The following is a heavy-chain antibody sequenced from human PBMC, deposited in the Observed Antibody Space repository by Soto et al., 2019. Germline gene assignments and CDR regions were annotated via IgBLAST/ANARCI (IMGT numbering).Heavy chain of an antibody. CDR2: ISAYNGNT. CDR3: ARLTSVVILTTSDY. J-gene: IGHJ4*01. CDR1: GYTFTSYG. V-gene: IGHV1-18*01. D-gene: IGHD5-12*01. Sequence: ASGKVSCKASGYTFTSYGISWVRQAPGQGLEWMGWISAYNGNTNYAQKLQGRVTMTTDTSTSTVYMELSSLRSEDTAVYYCARLTSVVILTTSDYWGNETLVT.